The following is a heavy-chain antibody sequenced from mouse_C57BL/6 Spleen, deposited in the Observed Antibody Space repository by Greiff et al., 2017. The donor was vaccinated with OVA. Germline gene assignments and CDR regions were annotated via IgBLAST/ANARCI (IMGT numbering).Heavy chain of an antibody. CDR3: ARDYGSSSAWFAY. CDR2: IWSGGST. Sequence: QVQLQQSGPGLVQPSQSLSITCTVSGFSLTSYGVHWVRQSPGKGLEWLGVIWSGGSTDYNAAFISRLSISKDNSKSQVFFKMNSLQADDTAIDYCARDYGSSSAWFAYWGQGTLVTVSA. V-gene: IGHV2-2*01. D-gene: IGHD1-1*01. CDR1: GFSLTSYG. J-gene: IGHJ3*01.